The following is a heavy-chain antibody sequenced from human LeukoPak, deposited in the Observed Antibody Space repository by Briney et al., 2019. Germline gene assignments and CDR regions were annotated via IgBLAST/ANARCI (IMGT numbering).Heavy chain of an antibody. D-gene: IGHD2/OR15-2a*01. CDR3: AGHHPRNTVDF. V-gene: IGHV4-59*08. CDR2: ISDIGSI. J-gene: IGHJ4*02. CDR1: GGSISSYY. Sequence: SETPSLTCTVSGGSISSYYWSWIRQPPGKGLEWIAYISDIGSINYNPSLKSRVTISLDTSKNQFSLKLSSVTAADTAVYYCAGHHPRNTVDFWGQGTLVTVSS.